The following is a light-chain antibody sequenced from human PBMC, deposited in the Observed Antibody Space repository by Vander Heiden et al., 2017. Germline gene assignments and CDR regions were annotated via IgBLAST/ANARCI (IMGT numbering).Light chain of an antibody. Sequence: DMQMTQSPSSLSASVGDRVIITCRASQTISDYLNWYQQKPGKAPRLLIYGAYSLQSGVPSRFSGSGSGTHFTLTISSLQAEDSATYYCQQSYSTLLTFGGGTKVEIK. CDR1: QTISDY. CDR3: QQSYSTLLT. CDR2: GAY. V-gene: IGKV1-39*01. J-gene: IGKJ4*01.